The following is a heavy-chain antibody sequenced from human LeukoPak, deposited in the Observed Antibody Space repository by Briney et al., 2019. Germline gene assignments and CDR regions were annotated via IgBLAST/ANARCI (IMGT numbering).Heavy chain of an antibody. CDR1: GFSFSSYG. D-gene: IGHD6-6*01. CDR2: ISSSGSIM. Sequence: GGSLRLSCTASGFSFSSYGIHWVRQAPGKGLEWVSYISSSGSIMYSADSVKGRFTISRDNAKNSLFLQMNSLRVEDTAIYYCSVQYSSSSVVDFWGQGALVTVSS. CDR3: SVQYSSSSVVDF. V-gene: IGHV3-48*04. J-gene: IGHJ4*02.